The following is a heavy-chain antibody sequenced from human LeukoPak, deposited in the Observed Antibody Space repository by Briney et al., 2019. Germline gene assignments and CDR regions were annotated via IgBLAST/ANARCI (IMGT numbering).Heavy chain of an antibody. CDR3: ARLDGAYFDY. V-gene: IGHV3-7*05. CDR2: IDQHGSDK. J-gene: IGHJ4*02. Sequence: PGGSLRLSCAASGFTFSSSWMNWVRQAPGKGLEWVANIDQHGSDKYYVGSVMGRFSVFRDNAKNSLYLQMNSLRAEDTALYYCARLDGAYFDYWGRGTLVTVSS. D-gene: IGHD3-16*01. CDR1: GFTFSSSW.